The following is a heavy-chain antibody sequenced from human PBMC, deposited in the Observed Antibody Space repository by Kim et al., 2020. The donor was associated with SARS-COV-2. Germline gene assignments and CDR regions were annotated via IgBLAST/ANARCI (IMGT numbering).Heavy chain of an antibody. CDR3: ARDPSSSWENCYFDL. V-gene: IGHV3-30*03. CDR1: GFTLSNYG. D-gene: IGHD6-13*01. J-gene: IGHJ2*01. Sequence: GGSLRLSCEASGFTLSNYGMHWVRQAPGKGLEWVAIISYDGNKKYDVDSVEGRFTISRDNSKNTLYLQMNSLRSEDTALYYCARDPSSSWENCYFDLWGRGTLVTVSS. CDR2: ISYDGNKK.